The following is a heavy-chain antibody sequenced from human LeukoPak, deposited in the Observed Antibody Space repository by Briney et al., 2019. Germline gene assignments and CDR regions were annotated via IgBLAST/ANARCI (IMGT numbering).Heavy chain of an antibody. V-gene: IGHV1-18*04. CDR3: ARVGGDILTGSYFVY. J-gene: IGHJ4*02. D-gene: IGHD3-9*01. CDR2: ISAYNGNT. CDR1: GYTFTSYG. Sequence: ASVKVSCKASGYTFTSYGISWVRQAPGQGLEWMGWISAYNGNTNYAQKLQGRVTMTTDTSTSTAYMEPRSLRSDDTAVYYCARVGGDILTGSYFVYWGQGTLVTVSS.